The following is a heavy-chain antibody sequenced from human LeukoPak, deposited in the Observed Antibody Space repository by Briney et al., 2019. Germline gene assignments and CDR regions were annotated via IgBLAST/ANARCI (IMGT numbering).Heavy chain of an antibody. CDR3: AGSGYYTTLYYYYYYGMDV. CDR2: IYYSGST. V-gene: IGHV4-59*08. Sequence: SETLSLTCTVSGGSISSYYWSWIRQPPGKGLEWIGYIYYSGSTNYNPSLKSRVTISVDTSKNQFSLKLSSVTAADTAVYYCAGSGYYTTLYYYYYYGMDVWGQGTTVTVSS. CDR1: GGSISSYY. J-gene: IGHJ6*02. D-gene: IGHD3-3*01.